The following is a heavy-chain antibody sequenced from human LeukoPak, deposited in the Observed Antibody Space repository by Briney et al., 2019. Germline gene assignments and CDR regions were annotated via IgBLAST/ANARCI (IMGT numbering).Heavy chain of an antibody. J-gene: IGHJ4*02. CDR3: ARTHYDILTH. CDR1: GGSISSGGYS. Sequence: SQTLSLTCAVSGGSISSGGYSWSWIRQPRGKGLEWIGYIYHSGSTYYNPSLKSRVTISVDRSKNQFSLKLSSVTAADTAVYYCARTHYDILTHWGQGTLVTVSS. V-gene: IGHV4-30-2*01. D-gene: IGHD3-9*01. CDR2: IYHSGST.